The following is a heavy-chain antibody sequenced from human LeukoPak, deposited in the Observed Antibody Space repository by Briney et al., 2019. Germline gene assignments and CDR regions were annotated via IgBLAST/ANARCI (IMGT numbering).Heavy chain of an antibody. CDR1: GYTFTNYY. D-gene: IGHD2-2*01. V-gene: IGHV1-46*01. CDR2: INPSGGST. Sequence: GASVEVSCKASGYTFTNYYMHWVRQAPGQGLEWMGIINPSGGSTTNAQKFQGRVTMTRDTSTTTVYMELSSLRSDDTAMYYCARDERDVVVVPGAMPYWGQGTLVTVSS. J-gene: IGHJ4*02. CDR3: ARDERDVVVVPGAMPY.